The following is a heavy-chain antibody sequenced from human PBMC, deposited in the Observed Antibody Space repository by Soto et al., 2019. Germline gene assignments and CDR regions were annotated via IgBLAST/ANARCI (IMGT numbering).Heavy chain of an antibody. CDR1: GFTFNSYS. Sequence: EVQLVESGGGLVQPGGSLRLSCAASGFTFNSYSMNWVRQAPGKGLEWVSYISSSSTTKYYTDSVKGRFTISRDNAKNSMSLQMNRLRDDDSAVYFCALPSSGWENGFDPWGQGTLVTVSS. V-gene: IGHV3-48*02. CDR3: ALPSSGWENGFDP. D-gene: IGHD6-19*01. CDR2: ISSSSTTK. J-gene: IGHJ5*02.